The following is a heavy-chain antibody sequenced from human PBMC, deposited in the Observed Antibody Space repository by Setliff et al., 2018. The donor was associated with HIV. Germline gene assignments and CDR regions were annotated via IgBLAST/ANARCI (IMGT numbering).Heavy chain of an antibody. CDR2: IYTSGST. CDR3: VRGRVDVRFGFYYNYGMDV. J-gene: IGHJ6*02. D-gene: IGHD3-10*01. V-gene: IGHV4-61*02. Sequence: ASETLSLTCTVSGDSISGGSSYWSWIRQPAGKGLEWIGRIYTSGSTNYNPSLKSRVTISVDTSKNQFSLKMNSATAADTALYYCVRGRVDVRFGFYYNYGMDVWGQGTTVTVSS. CDR1: GDSISGGSSY.